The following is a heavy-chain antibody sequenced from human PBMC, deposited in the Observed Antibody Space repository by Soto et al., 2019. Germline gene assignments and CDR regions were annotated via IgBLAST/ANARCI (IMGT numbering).Heavy chain of an antibody. D-gene: IGHD1-26*01. CDR2: INPKSGGT. J-gene: IGHJ4*02. CDR3: ARDLAKGGGSAGFDS. Sequence: GXSVKVSCKASGYTFTFYYMHWVRQAPGQGLEWMGWINPKSGGTMYPQKFQGRVTMTWDTSISTAYMALTRLRSDDTAVYYCARDLAKGGGSAGFDSSGQGTLVTVSS. CDR1: GYTFTFYY. V-gene: IGHV1-2*02.